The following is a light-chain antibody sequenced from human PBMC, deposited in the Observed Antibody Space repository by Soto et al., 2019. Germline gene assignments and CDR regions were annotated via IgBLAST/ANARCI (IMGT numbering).Light chain of an antibody. CDR2: AAS. V-gene: IGKV1-27*01. CDR1: QGISNY. J-gene: IGKJ3*01. Sequence: DIQMTQSPSSLSASVGDRVTITCRASQGISNYLAWYQQKPGKVPKLLIYAASTLQSGVPSRFSGSGSGTDFTLTISSLRPEDVATYYCQKSNSAPFTFGPGTKVDIK. CDR3: QKSNSAPFT.